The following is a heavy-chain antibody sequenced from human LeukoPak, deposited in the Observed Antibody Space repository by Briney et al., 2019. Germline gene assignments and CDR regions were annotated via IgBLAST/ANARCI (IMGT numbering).Heavy chain of an antibody. CDR2: ISGSGGST. CDR3: AKGAPLELPGEKNYFDY. V-gene: IGHV3-23*01. J-gene: IGHJ4*02. D-gene: IGHD1-26*01. CDR1: GFIFSDYS. Sequence: PGGSLRLSCAASGFIFSDYSLSRVRQAPGKGLEWVSAISGSGGSTYYADSVKGRFTISRDNSKNTLYLQMNSLRAEDTAVYYCAKGAPLELPGEKNYFDYWGQGTLVTVSS.